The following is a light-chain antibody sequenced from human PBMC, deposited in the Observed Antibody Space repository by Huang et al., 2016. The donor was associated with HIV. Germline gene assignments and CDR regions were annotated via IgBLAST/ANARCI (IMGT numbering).Light chain of an antibody. V-gene: IGKV2-28*01. CDR1: QTLLNNNGYNY. CDR3: MQTLQTPYT. J-gene: IGKJ2*01. CDR2: LGS. Sequence: DIVMTQSPLSLPVTPGEPASISCRSSQTLLNNNGYNYLDWYLQKPGQSPHLLSYLGSNRASGVPDRFSGSGSGTDFTLKISRVEAEDVGVYYCMQTLQTPYTFGQGTRLEI.